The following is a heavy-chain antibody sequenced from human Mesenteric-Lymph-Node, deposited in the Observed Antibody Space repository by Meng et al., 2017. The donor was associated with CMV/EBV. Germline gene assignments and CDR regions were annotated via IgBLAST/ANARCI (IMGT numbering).Heavy chain of an antibody. CDR2: IRYDGSNK. J-gene: IGHJ4*02. CDR1: GFTFSSYG. CDR3: AKSRGVIPNAFDC. V-gene: IGHV3-30*02. Sequence: GESLKISCAASGFTFSSYGMHWVRQAPGKGLEWVAFIRYDGSNKYYADSVKGRFTISRDNSKNTLYLQMNSLRAEDTAVYYCAKSRGVIPNAFDCWGQGTLVTVSS. D-gene: IGHD3-10*01.